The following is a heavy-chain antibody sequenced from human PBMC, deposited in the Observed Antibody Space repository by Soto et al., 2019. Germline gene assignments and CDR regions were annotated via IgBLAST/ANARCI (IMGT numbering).Heavy chain of an antibody. CDR1: GYTFTGQY. V-gene: IGHV1-2*02. CDR3: ARARVSSGSGSYSAFDL. J-gene: IGHJ3*01. CDR2: ISPNSAGT. Sequence: QVQLVQSGAEVKKPGASVKVSCKTSGYTFTGQYMHWVRQAPGQGPEWMGWISPNSAGTNYAPKFQGRVSMTRDTSISTAYMELSRLRSDDTAVYYCARARVSSGSGSYSAFDLWGQGTMVTVSS. D-gene: IGHD3-10*01.